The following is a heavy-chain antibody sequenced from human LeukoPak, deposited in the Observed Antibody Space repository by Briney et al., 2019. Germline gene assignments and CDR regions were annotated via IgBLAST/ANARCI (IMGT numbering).Heavy chain of an antibody. CDR2: TYYRSTSSRWFN. V-gene: IGHV6-1*01. Sequence: SQTLSLTCAISGDSVSSDSATWNWIRQSPSRGLEWLGRTYYRSTSSRWFNDYAVSVKSRIDVNPDTSKNQFSLHLNSMTPEDTAVYYCAREGDWAGTDCWGQGTLVTVSS. D-gene: IGHD3-9*01. J-gene: IGHJ4*02. CDR1: GDSVSSDSAT. CDR3: AREGDWAGTDC.